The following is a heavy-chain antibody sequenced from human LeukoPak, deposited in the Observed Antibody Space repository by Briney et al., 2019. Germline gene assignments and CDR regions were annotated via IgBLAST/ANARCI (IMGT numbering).Heavy chain of an antibody. CDR3: ARTSKGYCSSTSCYRHDYYYYYMDV. CDR1: GGSISSYY. CDR2: IYTSGST. D-gene: IGHD2-2*02. Sequence: SETLSLTCTVSGGSISSYYWSWIRQPAGKGLEWIGRIYTSGSTNYNPSLKSRVTMSVDTSKNQFSLKLSSVTAADTAVYYCARTSKGYCSSTSCYRHDYYYYYMDVWGKGTTVTVSS. V-gene: IGHV4-4*07. J-gene: IGHJ6*03.